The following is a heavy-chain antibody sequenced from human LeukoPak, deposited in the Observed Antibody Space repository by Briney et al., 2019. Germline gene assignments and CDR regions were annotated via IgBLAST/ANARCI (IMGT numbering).Heavy chain of an antibody. CDR1: GFPFTRYS. D-gene: IGHD6-6*01. Sequence: GGSLRLSCAASGFPFTRYSMNWVRQAPGKGLEWVSSISSSSSYLYYADSVRVRFTISRDNTKTSLYLKMNSLRAEDMAVYYCAGNVPEYSSRVNWFDPWGQGTLVTVSS. CDR3: AGNVPEYSSRVNWFDP. J-gene: IGHJ5*02. V-gene: IGHV3-21*01. CDR2: ISSSSSYL.